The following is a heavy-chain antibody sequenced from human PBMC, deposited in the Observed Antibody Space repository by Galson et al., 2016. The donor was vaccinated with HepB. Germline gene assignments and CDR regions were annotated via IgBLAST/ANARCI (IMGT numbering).Heavy chain of an antibody. D-gene: IGHD1-1*01. Sequence: SLRLSCAASGFSFSNYGMHWVRQAPGKGLEWVSYISVYRTIYYADSVKGRFTISRDNAENSVSLQMNALRADDTAVYYCARSVEGHFDYWGQGILVTVSS. CDR2: ISVYRTI. V-gene: IGHV3-48*04. CDR1: GFSFSNYG. J-gene: IGHJ4*02. CDR3: ARSVEGHFDY.